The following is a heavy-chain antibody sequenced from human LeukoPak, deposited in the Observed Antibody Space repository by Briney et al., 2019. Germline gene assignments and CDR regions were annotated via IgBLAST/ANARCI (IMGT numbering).Heavy chain of an antibody. CDR3: AREGYSSGWHQTATDY. CDR2: INSDGSST. CDR1: GFTFSSYW. D-gene: IGHD6-19*01. J-gene: IGHJ4*02. Sequence: PGGSLRLSCAASGFTFSSYWMHWVRQAPGKGLVWVSRINSDGSSTSYADSVKGRFTISRDNAKNTLYLQMNSLRAEDTAVYYCAREGYSSGWHQTATDYWGQGTLVTVSS. V-gene: IGHV3-74*01.